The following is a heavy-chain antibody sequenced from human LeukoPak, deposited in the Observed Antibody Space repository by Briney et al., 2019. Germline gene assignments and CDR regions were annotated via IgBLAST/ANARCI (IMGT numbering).Heavy chain of an antibody. CDR3: ARDRRIMRRGYDILTGYYY. V-gene: IGHV1-2*02. J-gene: IGHJ4*02. CDR2: INPNSGGT. CDR1: GYTFTGYY. Sequence: PQASVKVSCKASGYTFTGYYMHWVRQAPGQGLEWMGWINPNSGGTNYAQKFQGRVTMTRDTSISTAYMELSRLRSDDTAVYYCARDRRIMRRGYDILTGYYYWGQGTLVTVSS. D-gene: IGHD3-9*01.